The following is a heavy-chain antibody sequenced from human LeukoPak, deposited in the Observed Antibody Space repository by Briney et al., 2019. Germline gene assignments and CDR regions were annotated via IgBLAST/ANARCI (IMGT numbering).Heavy chain of an antibody. CDR1: GGSISSGDYY. V-gene: IGHV4-30-4*01. D-gene: IGHD3-9*01. Sequence: SETLSLTCTVSGGSISSGDYYWSWIRQPPGKGLEWIGYIYYSGSTYYNPSLKSRVTISVDTSKNQFSLKLSSVTAADTAVYYCARDGPHDYDILTGLINWFDPWGQGTLVTVSS. J-gene: IGHJ5*02. CDR3: ARDGPHDYDILTGLINWFDP. CDR2: IYYSGST.